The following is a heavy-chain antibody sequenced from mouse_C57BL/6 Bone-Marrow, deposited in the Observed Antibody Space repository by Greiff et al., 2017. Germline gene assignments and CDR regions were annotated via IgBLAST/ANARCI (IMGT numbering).Heavy chain of an antibody. CDR3: TRIRNYAMDY. CDR2: IDPENGDT. J-gene: IGHJ4*01. Sequence: EVQLQQSGAELVRPGASVKLSCTASGFNIKDDYMHWVKQRPEQGLEWIGWIDPENGDTEYASKFQGKATITADTPSNTAYLQLSSLTSEDTAVYYCTRIRNYAMDYWGQGTSVTVSS. V-gene: IGHV14-4*01. CDR1: GFNIKDDY.